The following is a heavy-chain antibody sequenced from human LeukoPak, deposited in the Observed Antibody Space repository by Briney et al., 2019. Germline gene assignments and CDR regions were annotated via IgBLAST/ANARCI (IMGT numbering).Heavy chain of an antibody. J-gene: IGHJ5*02. CDR3: VSLYCSGGSCYGDWLDP. V-gene: IGHV4-4*02. Sequence: SETLSLTCAVSGGSISSSNWWSWVRQPPGKGLEWIGEIYHSGSTNYNPSLKSRVTISVDKSKNQFSLKLSSVTAADTAVYYCVSLYCSGGSCYGDWLDPWGQGTLVTVSS. CDR1: GGSISSSNW. CDR2: IYHSGST. D-gene: IGHD2-15*01.